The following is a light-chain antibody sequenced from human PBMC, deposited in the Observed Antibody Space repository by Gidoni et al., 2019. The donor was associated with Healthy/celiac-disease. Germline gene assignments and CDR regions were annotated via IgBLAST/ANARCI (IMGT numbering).Light chain of an antibody. V-gene: IGKV2-28*01. J-gene: IGKJ5*01. CDR2: LGS. CDR3: MQALQTPST. CDR1: QSLLHSNGYNY. Sequence: DIVMTQSPLSLPDTPGEPASISCRSSQSLLHSNGYNYLDWYLQKPGQSPQLLIYLGSNRSSGVPDRFSGSGSGTDFTLKISRVEAEDVGVYYCMQALQTPSTFGQGTRLEIK.